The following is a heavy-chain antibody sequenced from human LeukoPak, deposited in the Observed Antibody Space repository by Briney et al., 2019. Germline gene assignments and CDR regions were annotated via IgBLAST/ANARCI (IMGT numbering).Heavy chain of an antibody. D-gene: IGHD2-15*01. CDR1: GGSFSGYY. CDR3: ARGHVGSYVFYYYYGMDV. Sequence: SETLSLTCAVYGGSFSGYYWTWIRQPPGKGLEWIGEINHSGSTTYNPSLKSRVTISVVTSKNQFSLSLTSMSAADTAVYHCARGHVGSYVFYYYYGMDVWGQGTLVTVSS. J-gene: IGHJ6*02. CDR2: INHSGST. V-gene: IGHV4-34*01.